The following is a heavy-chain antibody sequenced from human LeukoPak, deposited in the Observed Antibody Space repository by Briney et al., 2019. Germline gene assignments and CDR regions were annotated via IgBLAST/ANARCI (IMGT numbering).Heavy chain of an antibody. D-gene: IGHD1-26*01. J-gene: IGHJ1*01. CDR3: ARARVALTTRYSGSYIFQH. V-gene: IGHV1-2*02. CDR2: INPNSGGT. CDR1: GYTFTGYY. Sequence: ASVKVSCKASGYTFTGYYMHWVRQAPGQGLEWMGWINPNSGGTNYAQKFQGRVTMTRDTSISTAYMELSRLRSDDTAVYYCARARVALTTRYSGSYIFQHWGQGTLVTVSS.